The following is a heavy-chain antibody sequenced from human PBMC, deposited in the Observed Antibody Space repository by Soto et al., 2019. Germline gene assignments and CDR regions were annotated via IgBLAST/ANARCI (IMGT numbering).Heavy chain of an antibody. CDR2: IYYSGST. Sequence: SETLSLTCTVSGGSISSSSYYWGWILQPPGKGLEWIGSIYYSGSTYYNPSPKSRVTISVDTSKNQFSLKLSSVTAADTAVYYCARAQRYYYGMDVWGQGTTVTVSS. D-gene: IGHD6-25*01. CDR3: ARAQRYYYGMDV. J-gene: IGHJ6*02. V-gene: IGHV4-39*01. CDR1: GGSISSSSYY.